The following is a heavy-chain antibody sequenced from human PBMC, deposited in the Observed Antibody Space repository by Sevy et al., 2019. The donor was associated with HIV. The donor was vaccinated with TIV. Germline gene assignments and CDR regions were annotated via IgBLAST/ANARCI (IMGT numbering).Heavy chain of an antibody. V-gene: IGHV1-18*01. CDR3: AREGYYYRSGTYRPPNYYGMDV. Sequence: ASVKVSCKASGYTFSSYGISWVRQAPGQGLEWMGWISDYNGYTNYAHKFQGRVHMSTEKSTRTAYMELRSLRSDDTAVYFCAREGYYYRSGTYRPPNYYGMDVWGQGTAVTVSS. D-gene: IGHD3-10*01. CDR1: GYTFSSYG. J-gene: IGHJ6*02. CDR2: ISDYNGYT.